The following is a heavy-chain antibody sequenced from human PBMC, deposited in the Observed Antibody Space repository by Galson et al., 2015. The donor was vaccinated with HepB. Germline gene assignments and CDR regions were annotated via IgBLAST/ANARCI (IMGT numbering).Heavy chain of an antibody. Sequence: SVKVSCKASGYTFTSYGISWVRQAPGQGLEWMGWISAYNGNTNYAQKLQGRVTMTTDTSTSTAYMELRSLRSDDTAVYYCASSLYYGSGSYYPPYYYYYGMDVWGQGTTVTVSS. CDR2: ISAYNGNT. CDR1: GYTFTSYG. CDR3: ASSLYYGSGSYYPPYYYYYGMDV. J-gene: IGHJ6*02. D-gene: IGHD3-10*01. V-gene: IGHV1-18*01.